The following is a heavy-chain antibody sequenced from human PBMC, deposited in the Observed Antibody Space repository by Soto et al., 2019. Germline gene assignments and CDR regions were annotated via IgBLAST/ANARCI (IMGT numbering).Heavy chain of an antibody. J-gene: IGHJ2*01. D-gene: IGHD3-10*01. CDR1: GGSIRSYSHC. CDR3: ASQTWGDYWCLDL. CDR2: VFYDGNN. Sequence: QLQLQESGPGLVKPSETLSLTCNVSGGSIRSYSHCWGWLRQPPGKRLEWIGSVFYDGNNYYNPSLKSRLSISVDTSNNQFSVKLSSVSAADTAVYFCASQTWGDYWCLDLWGRGTLVTVSS. V-gene: IGHV4-39*01.